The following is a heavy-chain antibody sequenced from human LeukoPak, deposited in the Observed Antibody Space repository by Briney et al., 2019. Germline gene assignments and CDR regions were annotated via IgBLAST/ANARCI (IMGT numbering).Heavy chain of an antibody. Sequence: GASVKVSCKASGYSFVVYYVHWWRQAPGQRRECMGWINPGNGNTKYSHEFHDRGTITRDTSTSTSYMELSRLRYGDMAVYYCARARYETRIWTKSRYDYYHYMDVWGKGTTVTVSS. CDR2: INPGNGNT. V-gene: IGHV1-3*03. D-gene: IGHD1-1*01. J-gene: IGHJ6*03. CDR3: ARARYETRIWTKSRYDYYHYMDV. CDR1: GYSFVVYY.